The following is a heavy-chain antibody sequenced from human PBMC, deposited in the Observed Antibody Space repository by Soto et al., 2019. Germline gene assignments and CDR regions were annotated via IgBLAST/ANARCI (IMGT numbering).Heavy chain of an antibody. J-gene: IGHJ4*02. V-gene: IGHV3-30*04. CDR2: ISYDRRNK. CDR3: ARERIRLPLTFDY. Sequence: QVQLVESGGGVVQPGRSLRLSCAASGFTFSSYAMHWVRQAPGKGMEWVAVISYDRRNKYYADSVKGRFTISRDNSKNTMYLQMNSLRTEDTAVYYCARERIRLPLTFDYWGQGNLVNVST. CDR1: GFTFSSYA. D-gene: IGHD5-12*01.